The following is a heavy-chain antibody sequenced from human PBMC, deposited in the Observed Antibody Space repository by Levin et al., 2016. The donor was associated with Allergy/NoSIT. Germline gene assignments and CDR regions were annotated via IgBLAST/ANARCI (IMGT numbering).Heavy chain of an antibody. CDR2: ITSSGDGT. D-gene: IGHD4-23*01. CDR3: AKGVGVDPRGGPDS. CDR1: GFTFRSYA. V-gene: IGHV3-23*01. J-gene: IGHJ4*02. Sequence: GGSLRLSCVASGFTFRSYAMSWVRQAPGKGLEWVSSITSSGDGTFYSDSLQGRFTITRDNSKDTVYLQMTKVRAGDTAVYYCAKGVGVDPRGGPDSWGQGTLVTVSS.